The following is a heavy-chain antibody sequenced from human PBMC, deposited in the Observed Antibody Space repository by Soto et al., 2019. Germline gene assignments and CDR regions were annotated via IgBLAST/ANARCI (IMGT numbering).Heavy chain of an antibody. CDR1: GYTFTSYG. V-gene: IGHV1-18*01. J-gene: IGHJ3*02. CDR2: ISAYNGNT. CDR3: ARDLGYCSGGSCYSSPGAFDI. D-gene: IGHD2-15*01. Sequence: QVQLVQSGAEVKKPGASVKVSCKASGYTFTSYGISWVRQAPGQGLEWMGWISAYNGNTNYAQKLQGRVTMTTDTSTSTADMELRSLRSDDTAVYYCARDLGYCSGGSCYSSPGAFDIWGQGTMVTVSS.